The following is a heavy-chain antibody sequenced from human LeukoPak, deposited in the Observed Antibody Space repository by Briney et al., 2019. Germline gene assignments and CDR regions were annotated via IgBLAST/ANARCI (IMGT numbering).Heavy chain of an antibody. Sequence: GGSLRLSCAASGFTFSSYSMNWVRQAPGKGLEWVSSISSSSYIYYADSVKGRFTISRDNAKNPLYLQMNSLRAEDTAVYYCARGDYYDGYDYWGQGTLVTVSS. D-gene: IGHD3-22*01. J-gene: IGHJ4*02. CDR3: ARGDYYDGYDY. V-gene: IGHV3-21*01. CDR1: GFTFSSYS. CDR2: ISSSSYI.